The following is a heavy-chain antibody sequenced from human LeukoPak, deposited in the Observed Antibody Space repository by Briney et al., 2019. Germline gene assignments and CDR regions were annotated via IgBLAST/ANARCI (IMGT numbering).Heavy chain of an antibody. J-gene: IGHJ3*02. CDR3: ARHVATDAFDI. Sequence: GGSLRLSCAASGFTFSDYYMSWIRQAPGKGLEWVSYISSSGSTIYYADSVKGRFTISRDNAKNSLYLQMNSLRAEDTAMYYCARHVATDAFDIWGQGTMVTVSS. CDR1: GFTFSDYY. D-gene: IGHD1-26*01. CDR2: ISSSGSTI. V-gene: IGHV3-11*04.